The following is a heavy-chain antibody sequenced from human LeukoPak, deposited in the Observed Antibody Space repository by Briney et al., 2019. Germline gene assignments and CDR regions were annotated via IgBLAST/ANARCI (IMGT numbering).Heavy chain of an antibody. D-gene: IGHD2-2*01. CDR2: ISYDGSNK. Sequence: GGSLRLSCAASGFTFSSYAMHWVRQAPGKGLEWVAVISYDGSNKYYADSVKGRFTISRDNSKNTLYLQMNSLRAEDTAVYYCARDEYCSSTSCSRLGYWGQGTLVTVSS. J-gene: IGHJ4*02. CDR1: GFTFSSYA. CDR3: ARDEYCSSTSCSRLGY. V-gene: IGHV3-30-3*01.